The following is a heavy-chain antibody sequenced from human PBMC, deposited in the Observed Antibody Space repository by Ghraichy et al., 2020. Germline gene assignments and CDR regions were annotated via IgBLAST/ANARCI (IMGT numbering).Heavy chain of an antibody. J-gene: IGHJ6*02. CDR1: GFTFSSYS. CDR2: ISSSSSYI. Sequence: GGSLRLSCAASGFTFSSYSMNWVRQAPGKGLEWVSSISSSSSYIYYADSVKGRFTISRDNAKNSLYLQMNSLRAEDTAVYYCARAVGDYYDSKFGAMDVWGQGTTVTVSS. V-gene: IGHV3-21*01. CDR3: ARAVGDYYDSKFGAMDV. D-gene: IGHD3-22*01.